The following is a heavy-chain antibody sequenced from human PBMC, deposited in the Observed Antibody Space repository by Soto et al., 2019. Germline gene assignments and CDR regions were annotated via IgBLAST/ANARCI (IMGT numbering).Heavy chain of an antibody. CDR3: ARGYDILTAAFDI. V-gene: IGHV1-69*13. Sequence: SVKVSCKASGGTFSSYAISWVRQAPGQGLEWMGGIIPIFGTANYAQKFQGRVTITADESTSTAYVELSSLRSEDTAVYYCARGYDILTAAFDIWGQGTMVTVSS. CDR1: GGTFSSYA. J-gene: IGHJ3*02. CDR2: IIPIFGTA. D-gene: IGHD3-9*01.